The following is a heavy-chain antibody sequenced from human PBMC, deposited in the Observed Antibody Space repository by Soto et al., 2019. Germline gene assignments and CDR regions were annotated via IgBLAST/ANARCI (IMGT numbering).Heavy chain of an antibody. V-gene: IGHV1-18*04. CDR1: GYTFSTYG. CDR2: ISPRNGNT. D-gene: IGHD6-13*01. Sequence: QVQLVQSGAEVRKPGASVKVSCKASGYTFSTYGINWIRQAPGQHLEWLGWISPRNGNTNYAQNVQGRVTLTTDASTATAYLELKNLRYDDTAVYYCARVQLLPNPAFDFWGQGTLVTVSS. J-gene: IGHJ4*02. CDR3: ARVQLLPNPAFDF.